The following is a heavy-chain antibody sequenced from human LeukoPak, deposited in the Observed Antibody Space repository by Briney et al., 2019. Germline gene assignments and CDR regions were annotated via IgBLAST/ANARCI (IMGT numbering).Heavy chain of an antibody. V-gene: IGHV4-31*03. CDR1: GGSTSSGGYY. CDR3: ARSPYGSGSRTSYYFDY. CDR2: IYYSGST. D-gene: IGHD3-10*01. J-gene: IGHJ4*02. Sequence: SQTLSLTCTVSGGSTSSGGYYWSWIRQHPGKGLEWIGYIYYSGSTYYNPSLKSRVTISVDTSKNQFSLKLSSVTAADTAVYYCARSPYGSGSRTSYYFDYWGQGTLVTVSS.